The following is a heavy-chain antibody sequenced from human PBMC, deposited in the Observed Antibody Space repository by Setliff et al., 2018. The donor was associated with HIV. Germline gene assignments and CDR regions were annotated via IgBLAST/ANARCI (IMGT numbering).Heavy chain of an antibody. D-gene: IGHD3-22*01. CDR2: ISVYNGNT. CDR3: ARDATYYYDSSGYENAFDI. V-gene: IGHV1-18*01. Sequence: ASVKVSCKASSYTFTSYTFTSYGISWVRHAPGQGLEWMGWISVYNGNTNYAQRLQGRVTMTTDTSTSTAYMELRSLRSDDTAVYYCARDATYYYDSSGYENAFDIWGQGTMVTVSS. J-gene: IGHJ3*02. CDR1: SYTFTSYTFTSYG.